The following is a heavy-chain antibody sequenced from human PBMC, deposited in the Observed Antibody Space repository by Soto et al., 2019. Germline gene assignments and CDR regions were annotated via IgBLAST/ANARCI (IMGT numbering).Heavy chain of an antibody. J-gene: IGHJ6*02. Sequence: GGSLRLSCAASGFTFSSYGMHWVRQAPGKGLEWVAVISYDGSNKYYADSVKGRFTISRDNSKNTLYLQMNSLRAEDTAVYYCAKGAIGGATYYYGMGVWGQGTTVTVSS. CDR2: ISYDGSNK. V-gene: IGHV3-30*18. CDR3: AKGAIGGATYYYGMGV. D-gene: IGHD1-26*01. CDR1: GFTFSSYG.